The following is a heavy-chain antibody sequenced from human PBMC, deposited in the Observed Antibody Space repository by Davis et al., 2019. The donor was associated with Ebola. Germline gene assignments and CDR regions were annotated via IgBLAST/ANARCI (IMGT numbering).Heavy chain of an antibody. V-gene: IGHV3-74*01. CDR1: GFTFSSYW. J-gene: IGHJ4*02. CDR2: INGDGSST. D-gene: IGHD3-10*01. CDR3: AREEWYYGSGSYYSPYYFDY. Sequence: GESLKISCAASGFTFSSYWMHWVRQAPGKGLVWVSRINGDGSSTRYADSVKGRFTISRDNAKNTLYVQMHSLRAEDTAVYYCAREEWYYGSGSYYSPYYFDYWGQGTLVTVSS.